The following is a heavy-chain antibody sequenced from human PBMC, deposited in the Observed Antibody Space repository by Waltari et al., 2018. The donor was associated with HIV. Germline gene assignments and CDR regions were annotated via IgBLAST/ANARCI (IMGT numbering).Heavy chain of an antibody. D-gene: IGHD1-26*01. Sequence: QVQLVQSGAEVKKPRASVKVSCKASGYTFTSYDINWVRQATGXGLXWXGWXNXNSGXXGXAQXXQGXXXXXPXXSIXTAXXEXTSXRFXXTAVYXXAXXXAGATKGGWFDPWGQGTLVTVSS. CDR1: GYTFTSYD. CDR3: AXXXAGATKGGWFDP. V-gene: IGHV1-8*01. CDR2: XNXNSGXX. J-gene: IGHJ5*02.